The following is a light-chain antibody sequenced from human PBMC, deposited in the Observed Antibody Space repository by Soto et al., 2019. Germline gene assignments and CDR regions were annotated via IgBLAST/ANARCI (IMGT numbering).Light chain of an antibody. CDR1: QSISSW. CDR2: DAS. Sequence: DIQMSQSPSTLSSSVGDRVTITCRASQSISSWLAWYQQKPGKAPKLLIYDASKLETGVPSRFSGSGSGTDFTLTITSLQPEDIATYYCQQFDNVPLTFGGGTKVDI. CDR3: QQFDNVPLT. J-gene: IGKJ4*01. V-gene: IGKV1-33*01.